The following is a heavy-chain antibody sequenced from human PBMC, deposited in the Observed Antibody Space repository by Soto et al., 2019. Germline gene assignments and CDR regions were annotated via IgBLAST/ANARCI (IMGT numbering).Heavy chain of an antibody. CDR1: GGSISSSSYY. V-gene: IGHV4-39*01. D-gene: IGHD2-21*01. CDR3: ASSAQKGEEVFDY. Sequence: SETLSLTCTVSGGSISSSSYYWGWIRQPPGKGLEWIGSIYYSGSTYYNPSLKSRVTISVDTSKNQFSLKLSSVTAADTAVYYCASSAQKGEEVFDYWGQGTLVTVSS. J-gene: IGHJ4*02. CDR2: IYYSGST.